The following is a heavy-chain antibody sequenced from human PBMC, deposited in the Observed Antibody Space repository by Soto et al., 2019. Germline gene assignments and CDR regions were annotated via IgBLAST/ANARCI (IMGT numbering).Heavy chain of an antibody. CDR3: ARPPLPGYSIHFNS. CDR1: GYIFIDYW. Sequence: PGESLKISCKASGYIFIDYWIGWVRQMPGKGLEWMGILYPRDSDTRYSPSFQGQVTISADRSTGTAFLHLRSLKAPDTALYYCARPPLPGYSIHFNSWGQGTLVTFSS. CDR2: LYPRDSDT. V-gene: IGHV5-51*01. J-gene: IGHJ4*02. D-gene: IGHD2-15*01.